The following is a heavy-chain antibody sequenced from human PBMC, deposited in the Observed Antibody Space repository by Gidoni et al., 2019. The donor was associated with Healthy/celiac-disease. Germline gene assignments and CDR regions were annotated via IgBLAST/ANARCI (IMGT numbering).Heavy chain of an antibody. D-gene: IGHD3-10*01. V-gene: IGHV3-23*01. Sequence: EVQLLESGGGLVQPGGSLRLSCAASGFTFSRYAMRWVRQAPGKGVEWVSAISCSGGRTYYADYVKGRFTISRDNSKNTLYLQMNSMRAEDTAVYYCAKLMVRGVIINLGSYYGMDVWGQGTTVTVSS. CDR1: GFTFSRYA. J-gene: IGHJ6*02. CDR2: ISCSGGRT. CDR3: AKLMVRGVIINLGSYYGMDV.